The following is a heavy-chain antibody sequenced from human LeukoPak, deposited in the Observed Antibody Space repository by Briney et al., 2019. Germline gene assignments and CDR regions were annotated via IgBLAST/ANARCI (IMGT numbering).Heavy chain of an antibody. V-gene: IGHV1-69*04. CDR3: ARVQSSSSSDYFDY. CDR1: GGTFSSYA. Sequence: PVKVSCKASGGTFSSYAISWVRQAPGQGLEWMGRIIPILGIANYAQKFQGRVTITADKSTSTAYMELSSLRSEDTAVYYCARVQSSSSSDYFDYWGQGTLVTVSS. CDR2: IIPILGIA. J-gene: IGHJ4*02. D-gene: IGHD6-6*01.